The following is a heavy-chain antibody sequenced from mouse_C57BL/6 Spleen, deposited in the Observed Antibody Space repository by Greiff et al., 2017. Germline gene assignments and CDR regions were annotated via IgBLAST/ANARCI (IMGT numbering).Heavy chain of an antibody. D-gene: IGHD1-1*01. J-gene: IGHJ3*01. V-gene: IGHV3-6*01. CDR1: GYSITSGYY. Sequence: EVQLQESGPGLVKPSQSLSLTCSVTGYSITSGYYWNWIRQFPGNKLEWMGYISYDGSNNYNPSLKNRISITRDTSKNQFFLKLNSVTTEDTATYYCARDQDYGSPWFAYWGQGTLVTVSA. CDR3: ARDQDYGSPWFAY. CDR2: ISYDGSN.